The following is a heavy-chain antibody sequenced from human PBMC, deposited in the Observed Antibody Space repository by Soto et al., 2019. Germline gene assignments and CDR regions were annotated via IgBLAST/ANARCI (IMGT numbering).Heavy chain of an antibody. CDR3: AIPPPRWPPYYYYYMDV. D-gene: IGHD3-3*01. V-gene: IGHV4-59*08. CDR2: IHYSGST. Sequence: SETLSLTCTVSGGSISSYYWSWIRQPPGKGLEWIGYIHYSGSTNYNPSLKSRVTISVDTSKNQFSLKLSSVTAADTAVYYCAIPPPRWPPYYYYYMDVWGKGTTVTV. J-gene: IGHJ6*03. CDR1: GGSISSYY.